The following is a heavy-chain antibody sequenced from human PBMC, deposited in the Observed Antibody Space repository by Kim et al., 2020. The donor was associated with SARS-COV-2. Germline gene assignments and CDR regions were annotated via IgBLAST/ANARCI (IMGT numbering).Heavy chain of an antibody. CDR3: ARAGGSGSYYPD. J-gene: IGHJ4*02. V-gene: IGHV1-3*01. CDR2: INAGNGNT. Sequence: ASVKVSCKASGYTFTSYAMHWVRQAPGQRLEWMGWINAGNGNTKYSQKFQGRVTITRDTSANTAYMELSSLRSEDTAVYYCARAGGSGSYYPDWGQGTLVTVSS. CDR1: GYTFTSYA. D-gene: IGHD3-10*01.